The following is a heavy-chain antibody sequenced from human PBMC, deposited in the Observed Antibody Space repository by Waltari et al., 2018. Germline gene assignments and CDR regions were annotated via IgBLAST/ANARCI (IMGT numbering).Heavy chain of an antibody. J-gene: IGHJ4*02. CDR3: TRDPSVAGTQFDY. V-gene: IGHV5-51*01. Sequence: EVQLVQSGAEVKKPGESLKISCKGSGYSFTSYWIGWVRPMPGKGLEWMGIIYPGDSDTRYSPSFQGQATISADKSISTAYLQWSSLKASDTAMYYCTRDPSVAGTQFDYWGQGTLVTVSS. D-gene: IGHD6-19*01. CDR1: GYSFTSYW. CDR2: IYPGDSDT.